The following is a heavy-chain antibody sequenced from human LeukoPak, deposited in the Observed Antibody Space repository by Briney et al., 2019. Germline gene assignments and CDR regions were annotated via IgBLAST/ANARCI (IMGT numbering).Heavy chain of an antibody. CDR1: GFTFGSSA. J-gene: IGHJ3*02. Sequence: PGGSLRLSCAASGFTFGSSAMSWVRQAPGKGPEGVSTFSRSGPDTYYADSVKGRFTIFRDNSKNTLYLQMNSLRAEDTAVYYCAKEIEHCSGGSCFLDAFDIWGQGTMVTVSS. D-gene: IGHD2-15*01. V-gene: IGHV3-23*01. CDR2: FSRSGPDT. CDR3: AKEIEHCSGGSCFLDAFDI.